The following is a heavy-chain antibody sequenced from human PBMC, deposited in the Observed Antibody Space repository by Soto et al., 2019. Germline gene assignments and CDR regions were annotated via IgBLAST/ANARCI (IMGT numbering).Heavy chain of an antibody. Sequence: EASVKVSCKASGYTFTSYGISWVRQAPGQGLEWMGWISAYNGNTNYAQKLQGRVTMTTDTSTSTAYMELRSLRSDDTAVYYCARALFYGSGSYPSPAFDYWGQGTLVTVSS. CDR3: ARALFYGSGSYPSPAFDY. J-gene: IGHJ4*02. D-gene: IGHD3-10*01. CDR2: ISAYNGNT. V-gene: IGHV1-18*01. CDR1: GYTFTSYG.